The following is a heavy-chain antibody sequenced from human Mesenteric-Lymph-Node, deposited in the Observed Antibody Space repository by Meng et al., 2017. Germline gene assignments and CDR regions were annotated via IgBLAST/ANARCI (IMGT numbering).Heavy chain of an antibody. CDR2: VYYTGST. CDR1: GGPISSADYY. J-gene: IGHJ5*02. Sequence: SETLSLTCTVSGGPISSADYYWGWLRQPPGKGLEWIASVYYTGSTYNSPSLKSRVTMSVDTSRNHHSLKLNSVTAADTAVYYCARGVYYFGLGGRDTKFDPWGQGTLVTVSS. V-gene: IGHV4-39*07. D-gene: IGHD3-10*01. CDR3: ARGVYYFGLGGRDTKFDP.